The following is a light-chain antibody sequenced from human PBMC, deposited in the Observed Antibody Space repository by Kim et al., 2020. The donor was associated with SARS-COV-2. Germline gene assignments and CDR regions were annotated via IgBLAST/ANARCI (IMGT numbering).Light chain of an antibody. CDR3: QQYYSTLYT. V-gene: IGKV4-1*01. J-gene: IGKJ2*01. CDR2: WAS. Sequence: DIVMTQSPDSLAVSLGERATINCKSSQSVLYSSNNKNYLAWYQQKPGQPPKLLIYWASTRESGVPDRFSGSGSGIDFTLTISSLQAEDVAVYYCQQYYSTLYTFGQGTKLEI. CDR1: QSVLYSSNNKNY.